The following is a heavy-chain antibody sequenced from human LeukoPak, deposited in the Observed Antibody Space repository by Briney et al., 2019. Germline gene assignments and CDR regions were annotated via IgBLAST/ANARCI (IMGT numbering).Heavy chain of an antibody. D-gene: IGHD6-6*01. CDR3: ARVPRGSSPIDY. CDR1: GGSFSGYY. CDR2: INHSGST. J-gene: IGHJ4*02. V-gene: IGHV4-34*01. Sequence: SETLSLTCAVYGGSFSGYYWSWIRQPPGKGLEWIGEINHSGSTNYNPSLKSRVTISVDTSKNQYSLKLSSVTAADTAVYYCARVPRGSSPIDYWGQGTLVTVSS.